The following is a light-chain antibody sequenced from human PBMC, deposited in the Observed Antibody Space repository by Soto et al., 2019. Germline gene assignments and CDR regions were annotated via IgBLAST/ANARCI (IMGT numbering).Light chain of an antibody. CDR2: LGF. CDR1: QRLLQSNGNIF. Sequence: EIVMTQSPLSLYVTPGEPASISCRSSQRLLQSNGNIFFDWYLQKPGQPPQLLIYLGFNRASGVPDRFSGSESGTDFTLKISRVEAEDVGVYYCLQALETPYTFGQGTKLEIK. CDR3: LQALETPYT. J-gene: IGKJ2*01. V-gene: IGKV2-28*01.